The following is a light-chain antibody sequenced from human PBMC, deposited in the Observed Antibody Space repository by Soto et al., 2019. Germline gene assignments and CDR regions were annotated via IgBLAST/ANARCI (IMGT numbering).Light chain of an antibody. CDR2: DVS. CDR1: SSDVGGYNY. CDR3: SSYTSSSTRV. Sequence: QSVLTQPASVSGSPGQSITISCTGTSSDVGGYNYVSWYQQHPGKAPKLTIYDVSNRPSGVSNRFSGSKSGNTASLTISGLQAEDEADSYCSSYTSSSTRVFGPGTKVTVL. J-gene: IGLJ1*01. V-gene: IGLV2-14*01.